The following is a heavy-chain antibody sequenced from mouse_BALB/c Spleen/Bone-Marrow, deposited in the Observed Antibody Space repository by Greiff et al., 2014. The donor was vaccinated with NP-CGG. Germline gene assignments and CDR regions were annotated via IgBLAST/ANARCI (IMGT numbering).Heavy chain of an antibody. Sequence: QVQLQQSGAELAKPGASVKMSCKASGYTFTSYWMHWVKQRPGQGLEWIGFINPSTGYTDYNQKFKDKATLTADKSSSTAYMQLSSLTSEDSAVYYCARGVNHYAMDDWGQGTSVTVPS. CDR1: GYTFTSYW. CDR3: ARGVNHYAMDD. V-gene: IGHV1-7*01. J-gene: IGHJ4*01. CDR2: INPSTGYT.